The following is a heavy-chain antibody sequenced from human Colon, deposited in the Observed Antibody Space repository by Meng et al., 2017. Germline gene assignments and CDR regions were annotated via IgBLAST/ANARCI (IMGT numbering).Heavy chain of an antibody. CDR1: GFTFRAYW. CDR2: IDGEANDP. D-gene: IGHD2-15*01. J-gene: IGHJ4*02. V-gene: IGHV3-74*03. CDR3: ASDLGYEAH. Sequence: GESLKISCAASGFTFRAYWMHWVRQAPGQGREWVSRIDGEANDPTYADSVTGRFTISRDNAKNTMYLQMNSLRAEDTAIYYCASDLGYEAHWGRGTLVTVSS.